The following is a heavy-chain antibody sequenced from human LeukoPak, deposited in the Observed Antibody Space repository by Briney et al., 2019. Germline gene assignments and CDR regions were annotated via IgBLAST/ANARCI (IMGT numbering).Heavy chain of an antibody. J-gene: IGHJ6*02. Sequence: PSETLSLTCAVYGGSFSGYYWSWIRQPPGKGLERIGEINHSGSTNYNPSLKSRVTISVDTSKNQFSLKLSSVTAADTAVYYCARGDTAMVYDSSGYYGMDVWGQGTTVTVSS. D-gene: IGHD3-22*01. CDR3: ARGDTAMVYDSSGYYGMDV. V-gene: IGHV4-34*01. CDR2: INHSGST. CDR1: GGSFSGYY.